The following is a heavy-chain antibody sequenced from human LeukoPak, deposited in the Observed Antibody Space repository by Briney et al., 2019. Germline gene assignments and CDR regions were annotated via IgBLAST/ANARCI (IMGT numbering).Heavy chain of an antibody. D-gene: IGHD3-9*01. J-gene: IGHJ4*02. CDR3: ARGGGVDILTGFQY. CDR2: IIPILDVT. CDR1: GGTFTNYA. Sequence: SVKVSCKASGGTFTNYAINWVRQAPGQGLEWMGRIIPILDVTYYAQKFQGRVTITADQSTSTAYMELSSLRSEDTAVYYCARGGGVDILTGFQYWGQGTLVTVSS. V-gene: IGHV1-69*04.